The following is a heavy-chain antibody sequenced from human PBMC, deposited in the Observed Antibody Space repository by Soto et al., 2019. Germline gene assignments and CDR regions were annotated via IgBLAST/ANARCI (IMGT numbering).Heavy chain of an antibody. Sequence: QMQLVQSGGGLVKPGGSLTLSCKASGFTFSDYYMIWVRQTPGKGLEWLSYITSSGDSIYYADSVKGRFTVSRDNAKNSLFLHMNSLRDDDTAVYYCARLPKGSMVTSWGQGTLVTVSS. CDR3: ARLPKGSMVTS. D-gene: IGHD2-21*02. J-gene: IGHJ4*02. V-gene: IGHV3-11*04. CDR1: GFTFSDYY. CDR2: ITSSGDSI.